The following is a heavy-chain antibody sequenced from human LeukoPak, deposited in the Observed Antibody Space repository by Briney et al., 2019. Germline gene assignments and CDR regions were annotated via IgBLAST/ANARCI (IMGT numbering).Heavy chain of an antibody. CDR3: AKDVLRFLEWPSHAFDI. J-gene: IGHJ3*02. V-gene: IGHV3-9*03. Sequence: GRSLRLSCAASGFTFDDYAMHWVRQAPGKGLEWVSGISWNSGSIGYADSVKGRFTISRDNAKNSLYLQMNSLRAEDMALYYCAKDVLRFLEWPSHAFDIWGQGTMVTVSS. D-gene: IGHD3-3*01. CDR1: GFTFDDYA. CDR2: ISWNSGSI.